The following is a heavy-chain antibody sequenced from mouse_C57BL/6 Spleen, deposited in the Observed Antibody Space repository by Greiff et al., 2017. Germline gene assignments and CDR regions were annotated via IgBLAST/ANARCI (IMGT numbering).Heavy chain of an antibody. V-gene: IGHV1-82*01. CDR1: GYAFSSSW. CDR3: ARLGYYGSSYGAWFAY. D-gene: IGHD1-1*01. CDR2: IYPGDGDT. Sequence: QVQLKQSGPELVKPGASVKISCKASGYAFSSSWMNWVKQRPGKGLEWIGRIYPGDGDTNYNGKFKGKATLTADKSSSTAYMQLSSLTSEDSAVSFGARLGYYGSSYGAWFAYWGQGTLVTVSA. J-gene: IGHJ3*01.